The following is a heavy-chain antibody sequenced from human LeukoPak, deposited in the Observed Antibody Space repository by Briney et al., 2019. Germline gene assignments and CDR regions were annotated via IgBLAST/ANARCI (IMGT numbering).Heavy chain of an antibody. V-gene: IGHV4-34*01. Sequence: PSETLSLTCAVYGGSFTIYSWTWIRQPPGKSLEWVGEISPSGNTQYNPSLKSRVTISLDASKSQFYLKLNSVTAADTAVYYCARRVRSADYRLDYWGQGTLVTVSA. CDR3: ARRVRSADYRLDY. D-gene: IGHD4-11*01. CDR2: ISPSGNT. CDR1: GGSFTIYS. J-gene: IGHJ4*02.